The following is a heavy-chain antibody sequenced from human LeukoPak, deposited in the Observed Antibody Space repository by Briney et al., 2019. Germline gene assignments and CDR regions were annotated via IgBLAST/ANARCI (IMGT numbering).Heavy chain of an antibody. Sequence: ASVKVSCKASGYTFTSYGISWVRQAPGQGLEWMGWISGYSGNTNYVQKLQDRVTMTTDTSTSTAYMELRSLRSDDTAVYYCARNDYRDYSYEYWGQGTLVTVSS. J-gene: IGHJ4*02. D-gene: IGHD4-17*01. CDR3: ARNDYRDYSYEY. V-gene: IGHV1-18*01. CDR1: GYTFTSYG. CDR2: ISGYSGNT.